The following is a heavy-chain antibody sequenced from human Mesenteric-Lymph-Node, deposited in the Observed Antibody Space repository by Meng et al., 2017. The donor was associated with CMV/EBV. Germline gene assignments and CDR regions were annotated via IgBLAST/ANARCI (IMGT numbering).Heavy chain of an antibody. J-gene: IGHJ6*02. CDR2: ISSSSYI. CDR3: ARDSQEGAPVLLWFGELPHYYYYGMDV. D-gene: IGHD3-10*01. CDR1: GFTFSSYS. V-gene: IGHV3-21*01. Sequence: GESLKISCAASGFTFSSYSMNWVRQAPGKGLEWVSSISSSSYIYYADSVKGRFTISRDNAKNSLYLQMNSLRAEDTAVYCCARDSQEGAPVLLWFGELPHYYYYGMDVWGQGTTVTVSS.